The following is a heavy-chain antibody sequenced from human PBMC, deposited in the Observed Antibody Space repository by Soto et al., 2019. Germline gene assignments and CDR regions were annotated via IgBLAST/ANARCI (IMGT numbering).Heavy chain of an antibody. J-gene: IGHJ6*03. CDR1: GFTFSNYW. CDR3: ARVAVGYYYMDV. CDR2: INSAGTRT. V-gene: IGHV3-74*01. Sequence: EVQLVESGGGLVQPGGSLRLSCAASGFTFSNYWMHWVLQAPGKGLVWVSRINSAGTRTNYADSVKGRFTISRDNAENTLYLQMNSLTAEDTAVYYCARVAVGYYYMDVWGKGTTVTVSS.